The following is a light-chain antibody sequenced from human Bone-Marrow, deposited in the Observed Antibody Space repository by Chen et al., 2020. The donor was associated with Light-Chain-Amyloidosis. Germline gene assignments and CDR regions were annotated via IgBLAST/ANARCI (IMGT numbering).Light chain of an antibody. V-gene: IGLV3-25*03. CDR1: DLPTKY. J-gene: IGLJ2*01. CDR3: QSADSSGTYEVI. Sequence: SYELTQHPPTTEAPGQQPRTTHSGDDLPTKYAYWYQQKPGQAPVLVIHRDTERPSGISERFSGSSSGTTATLTISGVQAEDEADYHCQSADSSGTYEVIFGGGTKLTVL. CDR2: RDT.